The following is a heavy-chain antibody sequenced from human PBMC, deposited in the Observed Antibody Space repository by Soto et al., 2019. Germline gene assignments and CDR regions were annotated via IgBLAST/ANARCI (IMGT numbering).Heavy chain of an antibody. Sequence: ASVKVSCKASGCTFTSYGISWVRQAPGQGLEWMGWISAYNGNTNYAQKLQGRVTMTTDTSTSTAYMELRSLRSDDTAVYYCASSSIAAAGKVYYYYGMDVWGQGTTVTVSS. D-gene: IGHD6-13*01. CDR1: GCTFTSYG. CDR2: ISAYNGNT. V-gene: IGHV1-18*01. CDR3: ASSSIAAAGKVYYYYGMDV. J-gene: IGHJ6*02.